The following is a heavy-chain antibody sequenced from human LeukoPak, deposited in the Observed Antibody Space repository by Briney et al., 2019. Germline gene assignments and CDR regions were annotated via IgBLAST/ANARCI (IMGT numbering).Heavy chain of an antibody. CDR1: GGSISSYY. D-gene: IGHD3-22*01. Sequence: SETLSLTCTVSGGSISSYYWSWIRQPPGKGLERIGYIYYSGSTNYNPSLKSRATISVDTSKNQFSLKLKFVTAADTAVYYCARDHLVVIGHWNFDLWGRGTLVTVSS. CDR3: ARDHLVVIGHWNFDL. J-gene: IGHJ2*01. CDR2: IYYSGST. V-gene: IGHV4-59*12.